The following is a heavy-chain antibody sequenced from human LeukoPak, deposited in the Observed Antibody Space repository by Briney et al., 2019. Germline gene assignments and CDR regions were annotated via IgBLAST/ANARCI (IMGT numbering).Heavy chain of an antibody. Sequence: SETLSLTCTVSGGSVSSYYWSWIRQPAGKGLEWIGRIYTSGSTYYNPSLKSRVTMSVDTSKNQFSLKLSSVTAADTAVYFCARGPYCGGDCYFAYWGQGTLVTVSS. CDR2: IYTSGST. D-gene: IGHD2-21*02. CDR3: ARGPYCGGDCYFAY. J-gene: IGHJ4*02. V-gene: IGHV4-4*07. CDR1: GGSVSSYY.